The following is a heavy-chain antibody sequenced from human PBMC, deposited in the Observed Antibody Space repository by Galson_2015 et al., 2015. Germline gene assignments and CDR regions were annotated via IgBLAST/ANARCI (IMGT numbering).Heavy chain of an antibody. Sequence: SVKVSCKASGYTFTGYYMHWVRQAPGQGLEWMGRINPNSGGTNYAQKFQGRVTMTRDTSISTAYMELSRLRSDDTAVYYCARVPFLSIFGVVTSSSFDYWGQGTLVTVSS. D-gene: IGHD3-3*01. CDR1: GYTFTGYY. V-gene: IGHV1-2*06. J-gene: IGHJ4*02. CDR3: ARVPFLSIFGVVTSSSFDY. CDR2: INPNSGGT.